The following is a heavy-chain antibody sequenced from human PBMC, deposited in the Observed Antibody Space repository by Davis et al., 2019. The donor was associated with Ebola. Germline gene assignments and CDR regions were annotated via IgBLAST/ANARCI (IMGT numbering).Heavy chain of an antibody. CDR1: GGSISSSNW. Sequence: SETLSLTCAVSGGSISSSNWWSWVRQPPGKGLEWIGSIYYSGSTYYNPSLKSRVTISVDTSKNQFSLKLSSVTAADTAVYYCARVRGVRSWFDPWGQGTLVTVSS. V-gene: IGHV4-4*02. D-gene: IGHD1-14*01. CDR2: IYYSGST. J-gene: IGHJ5*02. CDR3: ARVRGVRSWFDP.